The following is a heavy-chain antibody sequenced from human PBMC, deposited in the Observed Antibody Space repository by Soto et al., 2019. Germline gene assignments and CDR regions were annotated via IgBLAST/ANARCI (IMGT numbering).Heavy chain of an antibody. V-gene: IGHV4-30-4*01. J-gene: IGHJ4*02. D-gene: IGHD6-6*01. CDR2: IYYSGRT. CDR1: GGSIDNYEYY. Sequence: QVQLQESGPGLVKPSQTLSLTCTVSGGSIDNYEYYWTWIRQPPGKGLEWVGYIYYSGRTNYNPSLNSRLTISLDTSKNQFSLRLTSVSAGDTAMYYCARDRSNSPDYFDFWGQGTLVTVSS. CDR3: ARDRSNSPDYFDF.